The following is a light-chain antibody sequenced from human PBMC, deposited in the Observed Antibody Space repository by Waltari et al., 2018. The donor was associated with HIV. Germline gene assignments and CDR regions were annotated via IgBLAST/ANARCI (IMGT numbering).Light chain of an antibody. V-gene: IGLV2-14*03. Sequence: QSALTQPASVSGSPGQSITITCTGTSSDVGAYNYVSWYQVLPDKVPKLMVYDVSERPSGVSNRFSGYKSGNTASLTISGLQAEDGADYYCSSYTRSSTMIFGGGTKLTVL. CDR2: DVS. CDR1: SSDVGAYNY. CDR3: SSYTRSSTMI. J-gene: IGLJ2*01.